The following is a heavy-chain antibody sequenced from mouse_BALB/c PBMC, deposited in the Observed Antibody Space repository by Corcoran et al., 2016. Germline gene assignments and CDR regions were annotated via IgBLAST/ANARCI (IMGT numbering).Heavy chain of an antibody. CDR1: GYTFTDYN. V-gene: IGHV1-18*01. Sequence: EVLLQQSGPELVKPGASVKIPCKASGYTFTDYNMDWVKQSHGKSLEWIGDINPNNGGTIYNQKFKGKATLTVDKSSSTAYMELRSLTSEDTAVYYCASLLGFAYWGQGTLVTVSA. CDR2: INPNNGGT. D-gene: IGHD2-1*01. J-gene: IGHJ3*01. CDR3: ASLLGFAY.